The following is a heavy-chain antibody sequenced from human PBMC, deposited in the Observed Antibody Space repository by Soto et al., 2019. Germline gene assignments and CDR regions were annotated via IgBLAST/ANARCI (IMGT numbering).Heavy chain of an antibody. Sequence: GGSLRFSCAASGFTFSNYAVTWVRQAPGKGLEWVSTISGSGGSTYYADSVKGRFTISRDNSKNTLYLQMNSLRAEDTAVYYCAKDQGSSWYEIDYWGQGTLVTVSS. CDR2: ISGSGGST. CDR3: AKDQGSSWYEIDY. D-gene: IGHD6-13*01. V-gene: IGHV3-23*01. J-gene: IGHJ4*02. CDR1: GFTFSNYA.